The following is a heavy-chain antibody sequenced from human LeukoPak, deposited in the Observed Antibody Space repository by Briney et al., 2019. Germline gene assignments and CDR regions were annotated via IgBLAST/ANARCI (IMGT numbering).Heavy chain of an antibody. CDR1: GFTFSSYA. Sequence: GGSLRLSCAASGFTFSSYAMHWVRQAPGKGLEWVAVISYDGSNKYYADSVKGRFTISRDKSKNTLYLQMNSLRAEDTPVYYCAKVGHCSSTNCYAEFRFDYWGQGTLVTVSS. J-gene: IGHJ4*02. D-gene: IGHD2-2*01. CDR3: AKVGHCSSTNCYAEFRFDY. CDR2: ISYDGSNK. V-gene: IGHV3-30*04.